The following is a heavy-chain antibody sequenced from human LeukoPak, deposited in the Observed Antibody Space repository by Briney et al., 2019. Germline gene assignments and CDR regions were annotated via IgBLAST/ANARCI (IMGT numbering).Heavy chain of an antibody. Sequence: PSETLSLTCAVNGGSFSGYYWSWIRQHPGKGLEWIGEINHSGSTNYNPSLKSRVTISVDTSKNQFSLKLSSVTAADTAVYYCARRGRRGPRGYFDLWGGGTLVTVSS. CDR2: INHSGST. CDR3: ARRGRRGPRGYFDL. V-gene: IGHV4-34*01. J-gene: IGHJ2*01. D-gene: IGHD3-10*01. CDR1: GGSFSGYY.